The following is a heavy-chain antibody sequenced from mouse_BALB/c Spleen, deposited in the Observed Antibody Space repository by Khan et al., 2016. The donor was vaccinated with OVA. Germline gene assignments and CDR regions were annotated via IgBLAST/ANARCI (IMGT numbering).Heavy chain of an antibody. CDR2: IFPGNSDT. D-gene: IGHD1-1*01. CDR1: GYTFTSYW. V-gene: IGHV1-5*01. J-gene: IGHJ3*01. Sequence: VQLKQSGTVLARPGASVKMSCKASGYTFTSYWMHWVKQRPGQGLEWIGGIFPGNSDTNYNLKIKGRAKLTVVTYASTANMELSSLTNEDSAVYYCTRAGYGAFAYWGQGTLVTVSA. CDR3: TRAGYGAFAY.